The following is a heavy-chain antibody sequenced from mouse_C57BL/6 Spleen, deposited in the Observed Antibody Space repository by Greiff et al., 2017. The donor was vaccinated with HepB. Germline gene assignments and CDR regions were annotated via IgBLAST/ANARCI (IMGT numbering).Heavy chain of an antibody. Sequence: EVQLVESGGDLVKPGGSLKLSCAASGFTFSSYGMSWVRQTPDKRLEWVATISSGGSYTYYPDSVKGRFTISRDNAKNTLYLQMSSLKSEDTAMYYCARRGIYYYGSSYEDFDYWGQGTTLTVSS. D-gene: IGHD1-1*01. J-gene: IGHJ2*01. CDR3: ARRGIYYYGSSYEDFDY. CDR1: GFTFSSYG. V-gene: IGHV5-6*01. CDR2: ISSGGSYT.